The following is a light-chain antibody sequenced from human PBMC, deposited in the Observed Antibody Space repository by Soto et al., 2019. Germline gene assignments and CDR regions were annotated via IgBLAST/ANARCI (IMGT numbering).Light chain of an antibody. CDR3: GSYAGSSYV. J-gene: IGLJ1*01. V-gene: IGLV2-8*01. CDR1: SSDVGNYNF. Sequence: SGLTQPPSASGSPGKSVTISCTGTSSDVGNYNFVSWYQQHPGKAPKLMIYEVSKRPSGVPDRFSGSKSGNTASLTVSGLQADDEADYYCGSYAGSSYVFGTGTRSPS. CDR2: EVS.